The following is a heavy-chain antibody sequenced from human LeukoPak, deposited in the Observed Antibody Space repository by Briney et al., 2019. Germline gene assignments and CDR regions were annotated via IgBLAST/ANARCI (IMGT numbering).Heavy chain of an antibody. CDR3: ARVQLLRFLEWSPDY. J-gene: IGHJ4*02. D-gene: IGHD3-3*01. CDR1: GGSFSGYY. V-gene: IGHV4-34*01. CDR2: INHSGST. Sequence: PSETLSLTCAVDGGSFSGYYWSWIRQPPGKGLEWIGEINHSGSTNYNPSLKSRVTISVDTSKNQFSLKLSSVTAADTAVYYCARVQLLRFLEWSPDYWGQGTLVTVSS.